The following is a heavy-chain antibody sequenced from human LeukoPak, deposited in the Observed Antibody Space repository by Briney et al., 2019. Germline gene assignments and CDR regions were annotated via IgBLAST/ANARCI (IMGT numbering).Heavy chain of an antibody. Sequence: PGRSLRLSCAASGFTFNNYGMHWVRQAPDKGLEWVAVTWYDGSNKYYADSVKGRFTISRDNSENTLYLQMNSLRAEDTAVYYCARTNERYSNYNLFDYWGQGTLVTVSS. CDR1: GFTFNNYG. V-gene: IGHV3-33*01. J-gene: IGHJ4*02. CDR3: ARTNERYSNYNLFDY. D-gene: IGHD4-11*01. CDR2: TWYDGSNK.